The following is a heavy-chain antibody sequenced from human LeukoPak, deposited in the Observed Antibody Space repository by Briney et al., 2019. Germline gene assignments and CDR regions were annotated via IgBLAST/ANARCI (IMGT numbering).Heavy chain of an antibody. J-gene: IGHJ4*02. CDR2: FDPEDGET. D-gene: IGHD5-18*01. Sequence: ASVKVSCKVSGYTLTELSMHWVRQAPGKGLEWMGGFDPEDGETICAQKFQGRVTMTEDASTDTAYMELSSLRSEDTAVYYCATDFTGGDTAMVFDYWGQGTPVTVSS. V-gene: IGHV1-24*01. CDR3: ATDFTGGDTAMVFDY. CDR1: GYTLTELS.